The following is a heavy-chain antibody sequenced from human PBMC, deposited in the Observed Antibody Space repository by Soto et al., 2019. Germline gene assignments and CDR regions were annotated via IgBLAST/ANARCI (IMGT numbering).Heavy chain of an antibody. D-gene: IGHD4-4*01. CDR2: ISYDGSNK. J-gene: IGHJ3*02. V-gene: IGHV3-30-3*01. CDR3: AREMTTVTIPHDAFDI. CDR1: GFPSSSYA. Sequence: PGGSRRPSCAAPGFPSSSYAMHWGRQAPGKGLGWVAVISYDGSNKYYADSVKGRFTISRDNSKNTLYLQMNSLRAEDTAVYYCAREMTTVTIPHDAFDIWGQGTMVTVSS.